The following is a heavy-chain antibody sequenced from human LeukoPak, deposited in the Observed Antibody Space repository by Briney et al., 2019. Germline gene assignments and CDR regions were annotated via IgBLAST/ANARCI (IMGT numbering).Heavy chain of an antibody. CDR2: IRSKAYGGTT. CDR1: GFSFGEYA. CDR3: TTYGVVPAAMFEYYFDY. D-gene: IGHD2-2*01. V-gene: IGHV3-49*04. J-gene: IGHJ4*02. Sequence: GGSLRLSCTTSGFSFGEYALTWVRQAPGKGLEWVGFIRSKAYGGTTENAASVRGRFTISRDDSKSIAYLQMNSLKTEDTAVYYCTTYGVVPAAMFEYYFDYWGQGTLVTVSS.